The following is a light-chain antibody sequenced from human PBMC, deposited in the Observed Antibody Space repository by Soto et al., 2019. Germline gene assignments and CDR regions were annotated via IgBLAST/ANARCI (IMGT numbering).Light chain of an antibody. Sequence: EIVLTQSPGTLSLSPGERATLSCRASQSVSSTQSYLAWYQQKPGQAPRLLIYGASSRATGIPDRFSGGGSGTDFTLTISRLEPGDFAVYYCQQYRSSPWTFVQGTKVDI. CDR3: QQYRSSPWT. CDR1: QSVSSTQSY. J-gene: IGKJ1*01. V-gene: IGKV3-20*01. CDR2: GAS.